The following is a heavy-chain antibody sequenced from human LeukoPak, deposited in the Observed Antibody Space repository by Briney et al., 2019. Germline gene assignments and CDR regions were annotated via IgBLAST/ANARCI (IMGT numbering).Heavy chain of an antibody. V-gene: IGHV4-31*03. J-gene: IGHJ4*02. CDR2: IYYSGST. Sequence: PSQTLSLTCTLSAGSISSGGYYWSWIREHPGKGLEGIGYIYYSGSTYYNPSLKSRVTISVDTSKNQFSLKLSSVTAADTAVYYCARGLDCSGGSCAGVAYFDYWGQGTLVTVSS. CDR3: ARGLDCSGGSCAGVAYFDY. D-gene: IGHD2-15*01. CDR1: AGSISSGGYY.